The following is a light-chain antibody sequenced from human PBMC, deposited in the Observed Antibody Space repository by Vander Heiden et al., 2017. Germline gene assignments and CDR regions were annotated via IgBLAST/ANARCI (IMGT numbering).Light chain of an antibody. CDR3: QQYNDWPLT. CDR1: QTLSSN. Sequence: EIVITPSPVTLSVSPGERATLSCGASQTLSSNLAWYQQKPGQTPRLLIYGASTRATGIPARFSGSGSGTEFTLTISSLQSEDFAVYYCQQYNDWPLTFGPGTKVDFK. CDR2: GAS. V-gene: IGKV3-15*01. J-gene: IGKJ3*01.